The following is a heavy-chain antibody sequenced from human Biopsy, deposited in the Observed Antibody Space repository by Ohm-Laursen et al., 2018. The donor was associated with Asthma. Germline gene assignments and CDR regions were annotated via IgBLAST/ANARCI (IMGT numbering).Heavy chain of an antibody. CDR3: ARTYYDFLTGQVKDVFGV. CDR2: VNAGNGDT. D-gene: IGHD3-9*01. CDR1: GYNFISFA. J-gene: IGHJ3*01. Sequence: ASVKVSCKASGYNFISFAIHWVRQAPGQRLEWMGWVNAGNGDTKYSQKFQGRVTITRDTSASTAYMELRSLRSEDTATYYCARTYYDFLTGQVKDVFGVWGQGTVVTVSS. V-gene: IGHV1-3*01.